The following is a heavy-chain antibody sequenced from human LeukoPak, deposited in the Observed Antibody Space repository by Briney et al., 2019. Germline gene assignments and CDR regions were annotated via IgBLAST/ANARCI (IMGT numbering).Heavy chain of an antibody. Sequence: GGSLRLSCTAPGFTFGDFVMSWVRQTPGKGLEWVGFIRTKVNGETTKYAASVQGRFTISRDDSKSIAYLQMNSLKTEDTAVYYCTTDYQLDYWGQGTLVTVSS. D-gene: IGHD3-16*01. V-gene: IGHV3-49*04. J-gene: IGHJ4*02. CDR1: GFTFGDFV. CDR2: IRTKVNGETT. CDR3: TTDYQLDY.